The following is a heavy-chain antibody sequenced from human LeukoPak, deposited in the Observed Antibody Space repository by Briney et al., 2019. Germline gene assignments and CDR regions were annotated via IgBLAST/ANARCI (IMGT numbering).Heavy chain of an antibody. D-gene: IGHD2-2*01. Sequence: GGSLRLSCAASGFTFSNAWMSWVRQAPGKGLEWVGRTKSKTDGGTTDYAAPVKGRFTISRDDSKNTLYLQMNSLKTEDTAVYYCTTDAQFYCSSTSCYVTDYWGQGTLVTVSS. CDR2: TKSKTDGGTT. CDR3: TTDAQFYCSSTSCYVTDY. CDR1: GFTFSNAW. J-gene: IGHJ4*02. V-gene: IGHV3-15*01.